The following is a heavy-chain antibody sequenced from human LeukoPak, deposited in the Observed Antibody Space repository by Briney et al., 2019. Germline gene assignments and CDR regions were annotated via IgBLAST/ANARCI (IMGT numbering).Heavy chain of an antibody. Sequence: QSGGSLRLSCAASGFMFDDYGMSWVRQAPGKGPEWVSAINWDGSLTNYADSALGRFTMSRDNAKKTLYLQMNSPRAEDTALYFFARDRKDFIGKQRNRDAFDIWGQGTMVTVSS. CDR1: GFMFDDYG. CDR2: INWDGSLT. V-gene: IGHV3-20*04. CDR3: ARDRKDFIGKQRNRDAFDI. D-gene: IGHD1-14*01. J-gene: IGHJ3*02.